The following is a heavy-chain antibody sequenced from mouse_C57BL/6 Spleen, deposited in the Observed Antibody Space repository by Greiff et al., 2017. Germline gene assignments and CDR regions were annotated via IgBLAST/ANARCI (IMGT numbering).Heavy chain of an antibody. CDR1: GFTFSDYY. V-gene: IGHV5-16*01. J-gene: IGHJ4*01. CDR3: ARGGTTVVDYAMDY. CDR2: INYDGSST. Sequence: EVMLVESEGGLVQPGSSMKLSCTASGFTFSDYYMAWVRQVPEKGLEWVANINYDGSSTYYLDSLKSRFIISRDNAKNILYLQMSSLKSEDTATYYCARGGTTVVDYAMDYWGQGTSVTVSS. D-gene: IGHD1-1*01.